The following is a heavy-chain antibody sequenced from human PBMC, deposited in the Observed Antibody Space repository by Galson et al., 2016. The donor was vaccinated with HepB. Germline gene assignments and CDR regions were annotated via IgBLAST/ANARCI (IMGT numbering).Heavy chain of an antibody. Sequence: SVKVSCKASAYTFPKYGISWVRQAPGQGLEWMGWISTYNGDTNYAQKLQGRVTMTTDTSTSTVYMELRSLRSDDTAVYYCARDREGSGTLGYWGLGTLVTVSS. CDR3: ARDREGSGTLGY. CDR2: ISTYNGDT. D-gene: IGHD3-10*01. CDR1: AYTFPKYG. J-gene: IGHJ4*02. V-gene: IGHV1-18*01.